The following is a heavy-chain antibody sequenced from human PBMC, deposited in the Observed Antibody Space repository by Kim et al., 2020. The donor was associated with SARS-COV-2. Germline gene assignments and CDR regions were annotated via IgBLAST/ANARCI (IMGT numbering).Heavy chain of an antibody. V-gene: IGHV3-7*04. Sequence: VNPGKGRFTNTRDNAKNSLYLQMNSLRAEDTAIYYGARRGSASYMYYFDCWGQGTLVTVSS. J-gene: IGHJ4*02. CDR3: ARRGSASYMYYFDC. D-gene: IGHD1-26*01.